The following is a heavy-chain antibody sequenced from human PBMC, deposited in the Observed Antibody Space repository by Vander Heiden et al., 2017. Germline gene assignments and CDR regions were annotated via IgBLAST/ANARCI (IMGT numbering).Heavy chain of an antibody. D-gene: IGHD3-10*01. CDR2: IYSGERT. V-gene: IGHV3-53*01. J-gene: IGHJ6*02. Sequence: EVQLVESGGGLIQPGGSLRLSRGASGFTVSTNFVSWVRQAQGKGLEWVSIIYSGERTFYADSVKGRFTISRDNSKNTLYLQMNNLRDEDTALYYCAKDSTATYLFDGMDVWGQGTTVTVSS. CDR1: GFTVSTNF. CDR3: AKDSTATYLFDGMDV.